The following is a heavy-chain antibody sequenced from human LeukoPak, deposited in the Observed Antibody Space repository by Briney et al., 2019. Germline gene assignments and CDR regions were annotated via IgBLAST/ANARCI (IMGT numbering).Heavy chain of an antibody. V-gene: IGHV4-4*07. CDR3: ARDRAGWYIDY. CDR2: IFTSGST. Sequence: SETLSLTCTVSSGSISSFYWSWIRQPAGKGLEWIGRIFTSGSTNYNPSLKSRVTISVDTSKNQFSLKLSSVTAADTAVYYCARDRAGWYIDYWGQGTLVTVSS. CDR1: SGSISSFY. D-gene: IGHD6-19*01. J-gene: IGHJ4*02.